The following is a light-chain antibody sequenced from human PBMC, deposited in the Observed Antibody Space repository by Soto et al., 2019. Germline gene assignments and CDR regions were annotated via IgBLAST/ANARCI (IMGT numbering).Light chain of an antibody. CDR3: ASWDDSLNGVV. V-gene: IGLV1-47*03. Sequence: QSVLTQPPSASGTPGQRVTISCSGSTSNIGNNYVCWFQQLPGTAPKLLIYRNNQRLSGCPVRFSGSNAGTSASLGISGLWSKDESYYYCASWDDSLNGVVFGGGSKL. CDR2: RNN. CDR1: TSNIGNNY. J-gene: IGLJ3*02.